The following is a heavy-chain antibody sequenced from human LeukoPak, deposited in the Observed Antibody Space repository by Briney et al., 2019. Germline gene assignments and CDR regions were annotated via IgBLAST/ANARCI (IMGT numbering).Heavy chain of an antibody. V-gene: IGHV3-23*01. D-gene: IGHD4-17*01. CDR3: AKDRDHGEMYNWFDP. CDR1: GFTFSSYA. J-gene: IGHJ5*02. CDR2: ISGSGGST. Sequence: GGSLRLSCAASGFTFSSYAMSWVRQAPGKGLEWVSAISGSGGSTYYADSVKGRFTISRDNSKNTLYLQMNSLRAEDTAVYYCAKDRDHGEMYNWFDPWGQGTLVTVSS.